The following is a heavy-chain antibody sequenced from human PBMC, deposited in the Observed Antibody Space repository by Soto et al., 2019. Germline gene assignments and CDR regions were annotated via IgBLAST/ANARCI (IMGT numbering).Heavy chain of an antibody. J-gene: IGHJ6*02. Sequence: ASETLSLTFTVSGCSITSSSYYWGYIHQPPGQGLAGIGSISYSRASYSSPSVYSRVTIAVDTSRIHFVLTLSAVTAAHTAVYYCARRGDYLAYYYYGMDVWGQGTTVT. CDR1: GCSITSSSYY. CDR3: ARRGDYLAYYYYGMDV. V-gene: IGHV4-39*01. CDR2: ISYSRAS. D-gene: IGHD4-17*01.